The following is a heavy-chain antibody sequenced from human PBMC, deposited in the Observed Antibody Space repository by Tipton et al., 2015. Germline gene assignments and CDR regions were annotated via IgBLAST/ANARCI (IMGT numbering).Heavy chain of an antibody. CDR3: ARVEDYSGSGTYYFDY. V-gene: IGHV4-39*07. J-gene: IGHJ4*02. Sequence: TLSLTCTVSGGFVTSGTSYWSWIRQPPGKGLEWIGSIHYSGSTYYHPSLKSRVTLSVDTSKNQFSLKLSSVTAADTAVYYCARVEDYSGSGTYYFDYWGQGTLVTVSS. D-gene: IGHD3-10*01. CDR2: IHYSGST. CDR1: GGFVTSGTSY.